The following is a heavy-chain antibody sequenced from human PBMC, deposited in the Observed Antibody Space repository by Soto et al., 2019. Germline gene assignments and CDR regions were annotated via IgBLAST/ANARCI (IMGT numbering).Heavy chain of an antibody. CDR2: IFYSGST. D-gene: IGHD4-17*01. V-gene: IGHV4-30-4*01. J-gene: IGHJ4*02. Sequence: QVQLQESGPGLVKPSQTLSLTCTVSGGSISSGDYYWSWIRQPPGKGLEWIGYIFYSGSTYYNPYLNRRVTISVDTPKNQCSLKLSSVTAADSAVSYCAIYGGNSVYFAYWGRGTLVTVSS. CDR3: AIYGGNSVYFAY. CDR1: GGSISSGDYY.